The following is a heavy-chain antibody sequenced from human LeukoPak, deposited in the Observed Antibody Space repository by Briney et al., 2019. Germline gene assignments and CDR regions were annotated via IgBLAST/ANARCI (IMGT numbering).Heavy chain of an antibody. V-gene: IGHV3-7*01. J-gene: IGHJ4*02. CDR2: MNQEGSEI. CDR1: GFSFDDYA. CDR3: VRRYMATSAEDFDY. D-gene: IGHD3-16*02. Sequence: PGGSLTLSCTTSGFSFDDYAMTWVRQAPGKGLEWVANMNQEGSEIYYVDSVRGRFIISRDNAKKSLYLQMNTLRAEDMAVYYCVRRYMATSAEDFDYWGQGTLVTVFS.